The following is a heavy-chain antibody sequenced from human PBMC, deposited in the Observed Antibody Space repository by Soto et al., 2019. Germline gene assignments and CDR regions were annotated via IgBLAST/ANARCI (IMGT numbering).Heavy chain of an antibody. V-gene: IGHV5-10-1*01. CDR3: ARHPMTSDNSGYSYFDY. CDR1: GYNFASYW. D-gene: IGHD3-22*01. CDR2: FDPSDSYT. J-gene: IGHJ4*02. Sequence: PGESLKISCKGSGYNFASYWINWVRLMPGKGLEWMGRFDPSDSYTINSPSFQGHVTVSVDKSISTAYLQWSSLKASDTAMYYCARHPMTSDNSGYSYFDYWGQGTLVTVSS.